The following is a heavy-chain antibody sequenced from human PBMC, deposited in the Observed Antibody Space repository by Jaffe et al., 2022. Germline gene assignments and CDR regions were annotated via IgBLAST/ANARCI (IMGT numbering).Heavy chain of an antibody. CDR2: IIPIFGTA. CDR3: ATLQAGYCSSTSCQRPYIAPNYYYYYMDV. D-gene: IGHD2-2*01. Sequence: QVQLVQSGAEVKKPGSSVKVSCKASGGTFSSYAISWVRQAPGQGLEWMGGIIPIFGTANYAQKFQGRVTITADESTSTAYMELSSLRSEDTAVYYCATLQAGYCSSTSCQRPYIAPNYYYYYMDVWGKGTTVTVSS. CDR1: GGTFSSYA. J-gene: IGHJ6*03. V-gene: IGHV1-69*01.